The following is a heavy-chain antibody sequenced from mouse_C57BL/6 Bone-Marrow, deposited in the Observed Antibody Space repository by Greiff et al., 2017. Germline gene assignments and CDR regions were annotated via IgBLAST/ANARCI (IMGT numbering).Heavy chain of an antibody. CDR1: GFNIKDDY. Sequence: VQLQQSGAELVRPGASVKLSCTASGFNIKDDYMHWVKQRPEQGLEWIGWIDPENGDTEYASKFQGKATITADTSSNTAYLQLSSLTSEDTAVYYCTLGPNLDYWGQGTTLTVSS. CDR2: IDPENGDT. J-gene: IGHJ2*01. CDR3: TLGPNLDY. D-gene: IGHD4-1*01. V-gene: IGHV14-4*01.